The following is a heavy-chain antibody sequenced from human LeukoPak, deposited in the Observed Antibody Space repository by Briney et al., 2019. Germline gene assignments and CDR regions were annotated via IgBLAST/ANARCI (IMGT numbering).Heavy chain of an antibody. CDR2: ISGSGGTT. J-gene: IGHJ4*02. CDR1: GFTFSSYA. Sequence: GGSLRLSCAASGFTFSSYAMSWVRQAPGKGLEWVSGISGSGGTTYYADSVQGRFTISRDNYKKTLFLQMSSLRAEDTAVYYCAKGDVVTAIFPLDYWGQGTLVIVSS. D-gene: IGHD5-12*01. CDR3: AKGDVVTAIFPLDY. V-gene: IGHV3-23*01.